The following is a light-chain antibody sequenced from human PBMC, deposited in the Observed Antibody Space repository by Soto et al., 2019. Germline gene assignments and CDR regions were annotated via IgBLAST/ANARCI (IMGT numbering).Light chain of an antibody. CDR3: QQYNSYSPWT. CDR2: DAS. CDR1: QSISSG. V-gene: IGKV1-5*01. Sequence: EIQMTQSPSTLSASLGDRVTITCRASQSISSGLAWYQQKPGKAPKVLIYDASSLESGVPSRFSGSGSGTEFTLTISSLQPDDFATYYCQQYNSYSPWTFGQGTKVDI. J-gene: IGKJ1*01.